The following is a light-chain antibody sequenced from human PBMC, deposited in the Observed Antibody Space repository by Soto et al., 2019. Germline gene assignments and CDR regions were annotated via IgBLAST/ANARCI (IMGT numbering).Light chain of an antibody. V-gene: IGLV1-40*01. CDR2: GNT. Sequence: QSVLTQPPSVSRAPRQRGTISCTGSSSNIGAGYEVNWYQHLPGAAPKLLIYGNTNRPSGVPDRFSGSKSGTSASLAITGLQAEDEADYYCQSYDSSLSALYVFGTGTKVTVL. CDR1: SSNIGAGYE. CDR3: QSYDSSLSALYV. J-gene: IGLJ1*01.